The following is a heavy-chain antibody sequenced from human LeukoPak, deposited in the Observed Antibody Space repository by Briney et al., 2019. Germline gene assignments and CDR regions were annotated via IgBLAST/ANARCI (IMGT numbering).Heavy chain of an antibody. CDR3: AKDSSGYGSVDY. J-gene: IGHJ4*02. Sequence: PGGSLRLSCAASGFTFSSYGMHWVRQAPGKGLEWVAFIRYDGSNKYYADSVGGRFTISRDNSKNTLYLQMNSLRAEDTAVYYCAKDSSGYGSVDYWGQGTLVTVSS. CDR2: IRYDGSNK. CDR1: GFTFSSYG. D-gene: IGHD5-12*01. V-gene: IGHV3-30*02.